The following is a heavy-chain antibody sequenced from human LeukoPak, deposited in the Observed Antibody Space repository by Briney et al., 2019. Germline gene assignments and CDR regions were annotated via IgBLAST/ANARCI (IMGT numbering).Heavy chain of an antibody. Sequence: SETLSLTCTVSGDSISSYYWSWIRQPPGKGLEWIGYIYYSGNTKYNPSLKSRVTISVDTSKNQFSLKLSSVTPEDTAVYYCARGVGEPHRGDRFDFWGQGTLVTVSS. D-gene: IGHD1-26*01. V-gene: IGHV4-59*12. J-gene: IGHJ4*02. CDR2: IYYSGNT. CDR3: ARGVGEPHRGDRFDF. CDR1: GDSISSYY.